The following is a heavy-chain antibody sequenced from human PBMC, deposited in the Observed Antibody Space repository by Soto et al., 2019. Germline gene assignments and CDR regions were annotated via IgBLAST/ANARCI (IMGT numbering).Heavy chain of an antibody. CDR1: GFTFSPYT. CDR2: ISYDGSDK. CDR3: ARGGGFCGADCYKGGIDY. V-gene: IGHV3-30-3*01. D-gene: IGHD2-21*02. J-gene: IGHJ4*02. Sequence: QVQLVESGGGVVQPGRSLRLSCAASGFTFSPYTMHWVRQTPGKGLEWVAVISYDGSDKYYADSVRGRFTISRDNSKTTLFLQMNSLRAEDTALDYCARGGGFCGADCYKGGIDYWGQGALVTVSS.